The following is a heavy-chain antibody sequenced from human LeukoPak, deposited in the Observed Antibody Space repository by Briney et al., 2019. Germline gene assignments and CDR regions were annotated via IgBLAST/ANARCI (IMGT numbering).Heavy chain of an antibody. D-gene: IGHD5-18*01. CDR3: AKDPHTGYSFAY. V-gene: IGHV3-23*01. CDR1: GFTFSSYA. J-gene: IGHJ4*02. Sequence: GGSLRLSCVFSGFTFSSYAMSWVRQAPGKGLEWVSPLSGSGGSTYYADSVKGRFIISRDNSKNTLYLQMNSLRVEDTAVYYCAKDPHTGYSFAYWGQGTLVTVSS. CDR2: LSGSGGST.